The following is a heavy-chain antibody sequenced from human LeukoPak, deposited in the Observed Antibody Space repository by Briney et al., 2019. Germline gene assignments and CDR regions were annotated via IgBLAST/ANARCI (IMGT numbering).Heavy chain of an antibody. CDR1: GGSINSYY. V-gene: IGHV4-59*01. J-gene: IGHJ4*02. Sequence: SETLSLTCTVSGGSINSYYWSWIRQPPGKGLEWIGYIHYSGSTNYNPSLKGRVTMSVDTSKNQFSLNLSSVTAADTAVYYCARDSVSYYFDHWGQGTLVTVSS. D-gene: IGHD3-10*01. CDR2: IHYSGST. CDR3: ARDSVSYYFDH.